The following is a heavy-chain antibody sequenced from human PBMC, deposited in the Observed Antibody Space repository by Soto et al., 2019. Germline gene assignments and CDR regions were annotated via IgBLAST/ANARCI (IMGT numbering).Heavy chain of an antibody. D-gene: IGHD3-22*01. Sequence: ASVKVSCKASGYTFTSYGISWVRQAPGQGLEWMGWISAYNGNTNYAQKLQGRVTMTTDTSTSTAYMELRSLRSDDTAVYYCARRREYYDSSGYPMWYWGQGTLVTVSS. V-gene: IGHV1-18*01. J-gene: IGHJ4*02. CDR1: GYTFTSYG. CDR2: ISAYNGNT. CDR3: ARRREYYDSSGYPMWY.